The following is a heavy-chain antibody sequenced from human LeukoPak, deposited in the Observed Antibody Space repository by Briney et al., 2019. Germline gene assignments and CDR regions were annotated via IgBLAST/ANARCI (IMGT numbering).Heavy chain of an antibody. J-gene: IGHJ4*02. V-gene: IGHV3-48*04. CDR2: ISSSSSTI. CDR1: GVTFSSYG. CDR3: AKGPPEPNHDYGDYLDY. D-gene: IGHD4-17*01. Sequence: GGSLRLSCAASGVTFSSYGMNWVRQAPGKGLEWISYISSSSSTIYYADSVKGRFTISRDNAKNSLYLQMNSLRAEDTALYYCAKGPPEPNHDYGDYLDYWGQGTLVTVSS.